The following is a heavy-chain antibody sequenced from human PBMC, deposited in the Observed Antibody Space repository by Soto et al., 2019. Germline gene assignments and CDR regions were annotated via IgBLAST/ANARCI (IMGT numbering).Heavy chain of an antibody. J-gene: IGHJ4*02. CDR1: GYSFTSYW. D-gene: IGHD5-12*01. Sequence: SLKISCKGSGYSFTSYWISWVRQMPGKGLEWMGRIDPSDSYTNYSPSFQGHVTISADKSISTAYLQWSSLKASDTAMYYCARPRDGYNYRPDDQFYYWGQGTLVTVSS. CDR2: IDPSDSYT. CDR3: ARPRDGYNYRPDDQFYY. V-gene: IGHV5-10-1*01.